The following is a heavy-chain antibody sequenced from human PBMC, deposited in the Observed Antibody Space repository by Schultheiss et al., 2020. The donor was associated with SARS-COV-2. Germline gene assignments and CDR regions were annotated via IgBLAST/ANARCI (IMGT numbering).Heavy chain of an antibody. CDR3: ARGGQLVLFSYYYGMDV. J-gene: IGHJ6*02. Sequence: SETLSLTCTVSGDSVSSGDFYCSWIRQPPGKGLEWIGYIYYSGSTYYNPSLKSRVTISVDTSKNQFSLKLSSVTAADTAVYYCARGGQLVLFSYYYGMDVWGQGTTVTVSS. CDR1: GDSVSSGDFY. CDR2: IYYSGST. V-gene: IGHV4-30-4*01. D-gene: IGHD6-6*01.